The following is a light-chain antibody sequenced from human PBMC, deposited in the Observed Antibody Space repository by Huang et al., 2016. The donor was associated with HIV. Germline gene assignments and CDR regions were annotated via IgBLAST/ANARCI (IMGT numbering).Light chain of an antibody. CDR1: QSGNCN. CDR3: QHYNDWPPWT. Sequence: EIVMTQSPATLSVSPGERATLSCRASQSGNCNLAWYQQKPGQAPRLFIYGASTRATGIPARFSGSGSGTEFTLTISSLQSEDCAVYYCQHYNDWPPWTFGQGTKVEIK. J-gene: IGKJ1*01. V-gene: IGKV3-15*01. CDR2: GAS.